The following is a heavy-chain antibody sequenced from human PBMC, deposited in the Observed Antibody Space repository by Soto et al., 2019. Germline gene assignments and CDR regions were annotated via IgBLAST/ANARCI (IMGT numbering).Heavy chain of an antibody. CDR1: GGTFSSYA. CDR2: IISIFGTA. J-gene: IGHJ6*02. V-gene: IGHV1-69*01. Sequence: QVQLVQSGAEVKKPGSSVKVSCKASGGTFSSYAISWVRQAPGQGLEWMGGIISIFGTANYAQKFQGRVTITADESTSTAYMERSSLRSEDTAEYYCARIAGYCSSTSCYAGYYYYGMDVWGQGTTVTVSS. CDR3: ARIAGYCSSTSCYAGYYYYGMDV. D-gene: IGHD2-2*01.